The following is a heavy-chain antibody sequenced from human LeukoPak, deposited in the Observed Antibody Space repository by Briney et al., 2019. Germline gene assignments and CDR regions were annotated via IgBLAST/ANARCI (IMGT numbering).Heavy chain of an antibody. V-gene: IGHV1-24*01. CDR1: GYTLTELS. J-gene: IGHJ4*02. CDR3: ATANILTGYYPYFDY. Sequence: ASVKVSCKVSGYTLTELSMHWVRQAPGKGLEWMGGFDPEDGETIYAQKFQGRVTMTEDTSTDTAYMELSSLRSEDTAVYYCATANILTGYYPYFDYWGQGTLVTVSS. D-gene: IGHD3-9*01. CDR2: FDPEDGET.